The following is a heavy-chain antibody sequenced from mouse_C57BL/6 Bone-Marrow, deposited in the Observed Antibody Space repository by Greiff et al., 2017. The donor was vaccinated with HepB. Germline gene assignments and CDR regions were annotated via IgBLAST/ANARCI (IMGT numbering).Heavy chain of an antibody. V-gene: IGHV5-12*01. CDR3: ARGLGRFAY. CDR1: GFTFSDYY. CDR2: ISNGGGST. D-gene: IGHD4-1*01. Sequence: EVKLVESGGGLVQPGGSLKLSCAASGFTFSDYYMYWVRQTPEKRLEWVAYISNGGGSTYYPDTVKGRFTISRDNAKNTLYLQMSRLKSEDTAMYYCARGLGRFAYWGQGTLVTVSA. J-gene: IGHJ3*01.